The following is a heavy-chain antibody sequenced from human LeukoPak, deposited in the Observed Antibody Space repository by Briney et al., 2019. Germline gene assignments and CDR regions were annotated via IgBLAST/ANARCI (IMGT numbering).Heavy chain of an antibody. CDR2: IYYSGST. J-gene: IGHJ4*02. CDR1: GGSISSCY. V-gene: IGHV4-59*08. D-gene: IGHD1-7*01. CDR3: ATGNWNYDY. Sequence: SETLSLTCTVSGGSISSCYWSWIRQPPGKGLEWIGYIYYSGSTNYNPSLNSRVTISINTSKNQFSLKLSSVTAADTAVYFCATGNWNYDYWGQGTLVTVSS.